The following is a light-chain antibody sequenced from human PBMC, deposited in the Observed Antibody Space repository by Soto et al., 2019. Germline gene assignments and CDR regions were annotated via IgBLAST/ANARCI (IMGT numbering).Light chain of an antibody. V-gene: IGLV2-14*01. CDR1: SSDVGGYNY. J-gene: IGLJ1*01. CDR2: AVS. CDR3: SSYTTSSTLLYV. Sequence: QSVLTQPASVSGSPGQSITISCTGTSSDVGGYNYVSWYQQYPGKAPKLMIYAVSNRPSGVSTRFSGSKSGNTASLTISGLQAEDEADYHCSSYTTSSTLLYVFGTGTKLTVL.